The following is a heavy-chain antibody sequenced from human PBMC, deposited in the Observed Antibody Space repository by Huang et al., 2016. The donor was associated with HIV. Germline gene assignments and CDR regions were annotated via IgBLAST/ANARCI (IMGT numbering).Heavy chain of an antibody. CDR2: ISGSGNST. V-gene: IGHV3-23*01. CDR1: GFTLRSYA. CDR3: AKDRTFGEFDY. J-gene: IGHJ4*02. Sequence: EMQLLESGGGLVQPGGSLRLSCAASGFTLRSYAMRWVRQDPGKGLEWVSGISGSGNSTNYVDSGKGRFTISRDKFKNTLFLQMNSLRTEDTAVYYCAKDRTFGEFDYWGQGTLVTVSS. D-gene: IGHD3-10*01.